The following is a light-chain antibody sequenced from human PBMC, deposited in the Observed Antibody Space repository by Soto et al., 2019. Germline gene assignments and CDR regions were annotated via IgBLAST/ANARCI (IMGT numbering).Light chain of an antibody. CDR1: QSVSSYY. Sequence: EIVLTQSPGTLSFSRGERATLSCRASQSVSSYYLAWYQQKPGQAPRLLIYAASSRATGIPDRFSGGGSGTDFTLTISRLEPEDFAVYYCQQCGSSPWTLGQGTKVDIK. J-gene: IGKJ1*01. CDR3: QQCGSSPWT. CDR2: AAS. V-gene: IGKV3-20*01.